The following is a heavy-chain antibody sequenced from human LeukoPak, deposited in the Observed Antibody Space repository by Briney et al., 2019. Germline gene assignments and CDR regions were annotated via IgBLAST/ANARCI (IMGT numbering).Heavy chain of an antibody. CDR1: GGSFSGYY. V-gene: IGHV4-34*01. CDR2: INHSGST. CDR3: ASGPRTFSSTRPKKTLFDY. D-gene: IGHD2-2*01. J-gene: IGHJ4*02. Sequence: PSETLSLTCAVYGGSFSGYYWSWIRQPPGKGLEWIGEINHSGSTNYNPSLKSRVTISVDTSKNQFSLKLSSVTAADTAVYYCASGPRTFSSTRPKKTLFDYWGQGTLVTVSS.